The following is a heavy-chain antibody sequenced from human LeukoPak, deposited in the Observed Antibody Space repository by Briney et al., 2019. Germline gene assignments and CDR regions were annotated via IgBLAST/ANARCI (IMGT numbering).Heavy chain of an antibody. CDR3: ARASDGYYDSSGQYYYYYYMDV. Sequence: GASVKVSCKASGGTFSSYAISWVRQAPGQGLEWMGRIIPIFGTANYAQKFQGRVTITTGESTSTAYMELSSLRSEDTAVYYCARASDGYYDSSGQYYYYYYMDVWGKGTTVTVSS. CDR2: IIPIFGTA. V-gene: IGHV1-69*05. J-gene: IGHJ6*03. CDR1: GGTFSSYA. D-gene: IGHD3-22*01.